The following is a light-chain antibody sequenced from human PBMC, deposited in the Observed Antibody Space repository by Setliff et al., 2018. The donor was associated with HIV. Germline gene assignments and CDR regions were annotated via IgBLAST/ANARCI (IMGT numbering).Light chain of an antibody. J-gene: IGLJ1*01. V-gene: IGLV2-14*01. CDR2: EVR. CDR3: SSFLSTTTSV. Sequence: QSVLTQPASVSGSPGQSITISCTGTSSDVGGYSYVSWYQQHPGKAPKLIISEVRNRPSGVSNRFSGSKSGNTASLTISGLQAEDEGDYYCSSFLSTTTSVFGSGTKVTVL. CDR1: SSDVGGYSY.